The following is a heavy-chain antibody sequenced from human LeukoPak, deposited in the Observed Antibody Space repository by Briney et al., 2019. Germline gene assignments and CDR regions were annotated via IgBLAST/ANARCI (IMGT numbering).Heavy chain of an antibody. CDR1: GYSFTCYW. CDR3: ARLGFLEWLSHFDY. CDR2: TYPGDSDT. Sequence: GESLKISCKGSGYSFTCYWIGWVRQMPGKGLEWMGTTYPGDSDTRYSPSFQGQVTISADKSISTAYLQWSSLKASDTAMYYCARLGFLEWLSHFDYWGQGALVTVSS. V-gene: IGHV5-51*01. J-gene: IGHJ4*02. D-gene: IGHD3-3*01.